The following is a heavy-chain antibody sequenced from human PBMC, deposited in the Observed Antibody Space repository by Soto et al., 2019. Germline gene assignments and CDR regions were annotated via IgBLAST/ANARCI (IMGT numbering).Heavy chain of an antibody. CDR3: ARHPISAAGRNGRFLYYFDY. V-gene: IGHV4-39*01. Sequence: SETLSLTCIVSSGSISTSPYYWAWIRQPPGKGLEWIGSVYYSGSTYYNPSLKSRVTISVDTSKNHFSLNLSSVTAADTAVYYCARHPISAAGRNGRFLYYFDYWGQGTLVTVSS. J-gene: IGHJ4*02. D-gene: IGHD6-13*01. CDR2: VYYSGST. CDR1: SGSISTSPYY.